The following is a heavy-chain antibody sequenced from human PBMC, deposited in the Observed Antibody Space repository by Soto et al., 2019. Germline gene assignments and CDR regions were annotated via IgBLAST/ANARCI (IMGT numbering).Heavy chain of an antibody. J-gene: IGHJ4*02. CDR3: AKDGGHNYGYLNY. D-gene: IGHD5-18*01. CDR1: GFSFSTFG. CDR2: ISYDGSNK. V-gene: IGHV3-30*18. Sequence: GGSLRLSCAASGFSFSTFGMHWVRQAPGKGLEWVADISYDGSNKFYADSVKGRFTISRDNSENTFHLQMNSLRAEDTAVYYCAKDGGHNYGYLNYRRQGTLVTVSS.